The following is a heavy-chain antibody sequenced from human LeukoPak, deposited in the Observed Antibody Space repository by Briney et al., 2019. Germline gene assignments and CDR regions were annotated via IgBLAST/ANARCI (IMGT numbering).Heavy chain of an antibody. J-gene: IGHJ4*02. CDR3: ASTYETGHFDY. V-gene: IGHV1-69*13. D-gene: IGHD3-10*01. CDR2: IIPIFGTA. CDR1: GGTFISFA. Sequence: SVKVSCKASGGTFISFAFSWVRLAPGQGLDWMGGIIPIFGTANYAQKFQGRVTITADESTSTAYMELSSLRSEDTAVYFCASTYETGHFDYWGQGTLVTVS.